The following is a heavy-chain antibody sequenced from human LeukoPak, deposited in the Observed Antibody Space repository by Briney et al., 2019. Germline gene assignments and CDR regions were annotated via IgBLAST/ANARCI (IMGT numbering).Heavy chain of an antibody. CDR1: GFTFTSYA. CDR2: ISGSGGST. J-gene: IGHJ4*02. Sequence: GGSLRLSCAASGFTFTSYALSWFRQAPGKGLEWVSAISGSGGSTYYADSVKGRFTISRDNSKNTLYLQMNSLRAEDTAVYYCAKGNSFGGPYGYWGQGTLVTVSS. CDR3: AKGNSFGGPYGY. V-gene: IGHV3-23*01. D-gene: IGHD3-10*01.